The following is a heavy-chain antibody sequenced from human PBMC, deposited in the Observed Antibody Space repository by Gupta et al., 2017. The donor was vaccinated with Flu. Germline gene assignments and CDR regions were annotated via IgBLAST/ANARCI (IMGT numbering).Heavy chain of an antibody. CDR2: ISGSGGST. CDR1: GATVSSYA. V-gene: IGHV3-23*01. CDR3: ARGIVGATGQEIDY. Sequence: EVQLLESGGGLVQPGGSLRLSCAASGATVSSYAMGWVRQAPGKGLEWVSAISGSGGSTYSADSVKGRFTISRNNSKNTLYLQMNSLRAEDTAVYYCARGIVGATGQEIDYWGQGTLVTVSS. D-gene: IGHD1-26*01. J-gene: IGHJ4*02.